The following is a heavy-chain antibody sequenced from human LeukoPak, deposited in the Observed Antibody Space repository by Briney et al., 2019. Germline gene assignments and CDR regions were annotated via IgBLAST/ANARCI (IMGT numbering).Heavy chain of an antibody. CDR2: TYYRSKWYN. Sequence: SQTLSLTFAISGDSVSSNSAAWNWIRQSPSRGLEWLGSTYYRSKWYNDYALSVKSRITINPDTSKNQFSLQLNSVTPEDTAVYYCARWGAVTDNNVYGMDVWGQGTTVTVSS. D-gene: IGHD2-21*02. J-gene: IGHJ6*02. CDR1: GDSVSSNSAA. V-gene: IGHV6-1*01. CDR3: ARWGAVTDNNVYGMDV.